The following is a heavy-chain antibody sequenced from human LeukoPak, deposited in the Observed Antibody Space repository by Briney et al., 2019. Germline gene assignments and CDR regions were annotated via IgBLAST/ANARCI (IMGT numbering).Heavy chain of an antibody. Sequence: SETLSLTCTVSGGSISSGSYYWSWIRQPAGKGLEWIGRIYTSGSTNYNPSLKSRVTISVDTSKNQFSLKLSSVTAADTAVYYCAREETMVRXXTVDXXXXGTLVTV. CDR1: GGSISSGSYY. D-gene: IGHD3-10*01. J-gene: IGHJ4*02. CDR2: IYTSGST. V-gene: IGHV4-61*02. CDR3: AREETMVRXXTVDX.